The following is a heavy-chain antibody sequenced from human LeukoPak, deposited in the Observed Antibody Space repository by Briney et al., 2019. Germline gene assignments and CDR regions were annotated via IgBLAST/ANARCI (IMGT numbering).Heavy chain of an antibody. J-gene: IGHJ5*02. V-gene: IGHV3-21*01. CDR2: ISSSSSYI. CDR1: GFTFSSYS. CDR3: ARSSPGGYFDWTLDP. Sequence: GGSLRLSCAASGFTFSSYSMDWVRQAPGKGLEWVSSISSSSSYIYYADSVKGRFTISRDNAKNSLYLQMNSLRAEDTAVYYCARSSPGGYFDWTLDPWGQGTLVTVSS. D-gene: IGHD3-9*01.